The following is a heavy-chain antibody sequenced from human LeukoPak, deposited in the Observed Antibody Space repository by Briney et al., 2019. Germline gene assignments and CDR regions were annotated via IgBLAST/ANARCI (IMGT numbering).Heavy chain of an antibody. V-gene: IGHV3-7*01. J-gene: IGHJ4*02. Sequence: GGSLRLSCAASGFTFSTYWMTWVRQAPGKGLEWLANIKEDGSDKYYVDSVKGRFTISRDNAKSSLYLQVNSLRAEDTAVYYCARDHAMAVAGLIDYWGQGTLVTVSS. D-gene: IGHD6-19*01. CDR2: IKEDGSDK. CDR3: ARDHAMAVAGLIDY. CDR1: GFTFSTYW.